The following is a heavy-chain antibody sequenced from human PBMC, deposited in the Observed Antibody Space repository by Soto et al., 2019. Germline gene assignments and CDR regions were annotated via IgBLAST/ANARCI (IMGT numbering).Heavy chain of an antibody. J-gene: IGHJ5*02. CDR2: IIPIFGTA. D-gene: IGHD6-13*01. Sequence: SVKVSCKASGGTFSSYAISWVRQAPGQGLEWMGGIIPIFGTANYAQKFQGRVTITADKSTSTAYMELSSLRSEDTAVYYCARDWYSSSWYWWFDPWGQGTLVTVSS. V-gene: IGHV1-69*06. CDR3: ARDWYSSSWYWWFDP. CDR1: GGTFSSYA.